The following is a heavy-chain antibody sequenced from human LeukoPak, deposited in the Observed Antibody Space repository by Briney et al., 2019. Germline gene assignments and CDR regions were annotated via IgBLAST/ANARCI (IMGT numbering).Heavy chain of an antibody. Sequence: ASVKVSCKASGYTFTGYYMHWVRRAPGQGLEWMGWINPNSGGTNYAQKFQGRVTMTRDTSISTAYMELSRLRSDDTAVYYCARLYGGSYLFDYWGQGTLVTVSS. CDR3: ARLYGGSYLFDY. CDR2: INPNSGGT. J-gene: IGHJ4*02. V-gene: IGHV1-2*02. D-gene: IGHD1-26*01. CDR1: GYTFTGYY.